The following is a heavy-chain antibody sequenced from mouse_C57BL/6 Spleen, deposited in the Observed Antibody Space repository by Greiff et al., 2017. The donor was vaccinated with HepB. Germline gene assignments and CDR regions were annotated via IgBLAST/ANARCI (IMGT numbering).Heavy chain of an antibody. V-gene: IGHV1-26*01. Sequence: VQLQQSGPELVKPGASVKISCKASGYTFTDYYMNWVKQSHVKSLEWIGDINPNNGGTSYNQKFKGKATLTVDKSSSTAYMELRSLTSEDSAVYYCARGPYGNIYFDYWGQGTTLTVSS. J-gene: IGHJ2*01. CDR2: INPNNGGT. D-gene: IGHD2-1*01. CDR3: ARGPYGNIYFDY. CDR1: GYTFTDYY.